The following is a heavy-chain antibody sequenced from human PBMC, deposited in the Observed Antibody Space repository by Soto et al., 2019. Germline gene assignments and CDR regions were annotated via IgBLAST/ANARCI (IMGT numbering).Heavy chain of an antibody. V-gene: IGHV4-59*01. CDR1: GGYSSSYC. CDR3: ARLQPLPVTKRTFYRYGMDV. D-gene: IGHD3-3*02. Sequence: ELQCLTYTVAGGYSSSYCGSWIRQPPGKGLEWIGYIYYTGSTKYNPSLESRVAMSADTSQTQLSLRLRSVTAADTAVYFCARLQPLPVTKRTFYRYGMDVWGQGTTVTGFS. CDR2: IYYTGST. J-gene: IGHJ6*02.